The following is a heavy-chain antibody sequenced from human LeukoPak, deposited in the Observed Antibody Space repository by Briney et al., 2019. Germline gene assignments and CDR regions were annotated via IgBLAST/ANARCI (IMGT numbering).Heavy chain of an antibody. Sequence: SQTLSLTCTVSGGSISSGDYYWSWIRQPPGKGPEWIGYIYHSGSTYYNPTLKSRVTISVDRSKNQFSLKLSSVTAADTAVYYCARDPNLDAFDIWGQGTMVTVSS. J-gene: IGHJ3*02. CDR2: IYHSGST. D-gene: IGHD4/OR15-4a*01. V-gene: IGHV4-30-2*01. CDR3: ARDPNLDAFDI. CDR1: GGSISSGDYY.